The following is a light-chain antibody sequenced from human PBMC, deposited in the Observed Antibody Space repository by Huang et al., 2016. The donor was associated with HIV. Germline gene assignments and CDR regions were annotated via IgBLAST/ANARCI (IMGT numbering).Light chain of an antibody. CDR3: QQYDSSPWT. J-gene: IGKJ1*01. Sequence: EIVLTQSPGTLSLSPGERATLSCRASQSVSSSYLAWYQQKPGQAPRLLFYGASSRATGIPDRFSGSGSGTDFILTISRLEPEDFAVYYCQQYDSSPWTFGQGTKVEIK. CDR1: QSVSSSY. V-gene: IGKV3-20*01. CDR2: GAS.